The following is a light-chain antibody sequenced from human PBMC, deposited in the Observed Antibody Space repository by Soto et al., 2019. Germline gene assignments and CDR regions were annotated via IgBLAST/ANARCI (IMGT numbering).Light chain of an antibody. CDR2: GAS. Sequence: EIGLTQSPGTLSLSPGERATLSCRASQSASSNYLAWYQQKPGQAPRPLIYGASSRATGIPDRFSGSGAGTDFTLTISRLESEDFAVYYCQQYGSSPWTFGQGTKVDIK. CDR3: QQYGSSPWT. J-gene: IGKJ1*01. CDR1: QSASSNY. V-gene: IGKV3-20*01.